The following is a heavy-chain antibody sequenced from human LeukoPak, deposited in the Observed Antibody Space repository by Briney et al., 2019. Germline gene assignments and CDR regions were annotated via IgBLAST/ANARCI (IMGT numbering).Heavy chain of an antibody. CDR2: ISAYNGNT. Sequence: ASVKVSCKASGYTFTSYGISWVRQAPGQGLEWMGWISAYNGNTNYAQKLQGRVTMTTDTSTSTAYMELRSLRSDDTAVYYCARDRPLNYYYGMDVWGQGTTVTVSS. V-gene: IGHV1-18*01. CDR3: ARDRPLNYYYGMDV. CDR1: GYTFTSYG. J-gene: IGHJ6*02.